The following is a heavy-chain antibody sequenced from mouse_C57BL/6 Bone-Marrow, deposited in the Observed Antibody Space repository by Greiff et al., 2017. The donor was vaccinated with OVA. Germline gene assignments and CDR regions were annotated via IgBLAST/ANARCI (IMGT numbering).Heavy chain of an antibody. D-gene: IGHD4-1*01. J-gene: IGHJ3*01. Sequence: QVQLQQSGAELVKPGASVKLSCKASGYTFTSYWMQWVKQRPGQGLEWIGEIDPSDSYTNYNQKFKGKATLTVDTSSSTAYMQLSSLTSEDSAVYYCAREGGNWAWFAYWGQGTLVTVSA. CDR1: GYTFTSYW. CDR3: AREGGNWAWFAY. CDR2: IDPSDSYT. V-gene: IGHV1-50*01.